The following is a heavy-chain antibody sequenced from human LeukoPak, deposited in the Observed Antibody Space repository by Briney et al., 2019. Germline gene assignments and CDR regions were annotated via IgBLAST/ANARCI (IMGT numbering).Heavy chain of an antibody. CDR1: GGSISSSSYY. J-gene: IGHJ4*02. Sequence: SGTLSLTCTVSGGSISSSSYYWGWIRQPPGKGLEWIGSIYYSGSTYYNPSLKSRVTISVDTSKNQFSLKLSSVTAADTAVYYCARDPRRLLWFGEGDYWGQGTLVTVSS. V-gene: IGHV4-39*07. CDR2: IYYSGST. CDR3: ARDPRRLLWFGEGDY. D-gene: IGHD3-10*01.